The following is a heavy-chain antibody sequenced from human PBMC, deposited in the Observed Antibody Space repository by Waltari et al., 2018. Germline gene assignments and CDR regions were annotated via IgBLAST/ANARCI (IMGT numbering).Heavy chain of an antibody. V-gene: IGHV4-38-2*02. Sequence: QVQLQESGPGLVKPSETLSLTCAVSGYSISSGYYWGWIRQPPGKGLEWIGMIYHSVSTHHHRARKSRVTIAVDPSKNQFSLKLRSVTAADTAVYYCARDTYGSGSYYPISYYYGMDVWGQGTTVTVSS. D-gene: IGHD3-10*01. CDR2: IYHSVST. CDR3: ARDTYGSGSYYPISYYYGMDV. CDR1: GYSISSGYY. J-gene: IGHJ6*02.